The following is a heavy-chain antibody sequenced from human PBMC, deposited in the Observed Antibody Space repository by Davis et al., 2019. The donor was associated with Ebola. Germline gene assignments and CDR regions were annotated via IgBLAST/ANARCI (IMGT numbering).Heavy chain of an antibody. CDR3: ASYSSASVHYYYGMDV. CDR1: GGTFSSYS. V-gene: IGHV1-69*13. Sequence: AASVKVSCKASGGTFSSYSISWVRQAPGQGLEWMGGIIPIFGTANYAQKFRGRVTITADESTSTAYMELSSLRSEDTAVYYCASYSSASVHYYYGMDVWGQGTTVTVSS. J-gene: IGHJ6*02. D-gene: IGHD6-6*01. CDR2: IIPIFGTA.